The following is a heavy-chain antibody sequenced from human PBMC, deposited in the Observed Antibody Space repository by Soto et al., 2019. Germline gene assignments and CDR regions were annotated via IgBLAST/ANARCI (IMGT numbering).Heavy chain of an antibody. CDR1: GDSITGHY. CDR3: ARSDGRY. V-gene: IGHV4-59*11. J-gene: IGHJ4*02. CDR2: IYYTGST. Sequence: SETLSLTCIVSGDSITGHYWSWVRQSPGKGLECIGYIYYTGSTIYNPSLKSRVTMSVDTSKNQFSLKLSSVTAADTAVYYCARSDGRYWGQGTLVTVSS.